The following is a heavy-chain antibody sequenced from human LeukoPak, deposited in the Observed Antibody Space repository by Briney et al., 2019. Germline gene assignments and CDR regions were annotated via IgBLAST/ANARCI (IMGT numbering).Heavy chain of an antibody. V-gene: IGHV3-7*04. Sequence: GGSMRLSCVASGFTISNCWMSWVRQAPGEVLGRVANRKEDGSEKYYVDSVKGRFTISRDNAKNSLYLQMNSLRAEDTAVYYCARDQYYYGSGTYSDFWGQGTLVTVSS. CDR3: ARDQYYYGSGTYSDF. J-gene: IGHJ4*02. CDR1: GFTISNCW. CDR2: RKEDGSEK. D-gene: IGHD3-10*01.